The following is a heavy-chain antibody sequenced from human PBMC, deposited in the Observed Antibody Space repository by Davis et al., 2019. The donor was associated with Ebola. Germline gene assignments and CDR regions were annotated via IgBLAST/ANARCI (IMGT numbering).Heavy chain of an antibody. Sequence: SETLSLTCTVSGGSISSYYWSWIRQPPGKGLEWIWYIYYSGSTYYNPSLKSRVTISVDTSKNQFSLKLGSVTAADTAVYYCATITTPHYYYYYGMDVWGQGTTVTVSS. CDR1: GGSISSYY. D-gene: IGHD3-22*01. CDR2: IYYSGST. J-gene: IGHJ6*02. V-gene: IGHV4-59*04. CDR3: ATITTPHYYYYYGMDV.